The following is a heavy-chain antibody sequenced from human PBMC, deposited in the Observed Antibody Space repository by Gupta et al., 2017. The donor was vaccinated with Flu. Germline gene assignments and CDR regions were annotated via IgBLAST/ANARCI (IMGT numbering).Heavy chain of an antibody. CDR3: ATAPPYSGSHPFDY. J-gene: IGHJ4*02. CDR1: GGSISSGSYY. Sequence: QVQLQESRPGLVKPSQTLSLTCTVSGGSISSGSYYWSLIRQPAGKGLEWIGRIYTSGSTNYNPSLKSRVTISVDTSKKQFSLKLSSVTAADTAVYYCATAPPYSGSHPFDYWGQGTLVTVSS. CDR2: IYTSGST. V-gene: IGHV4-61*02. D-gene: IGHD1-26*01.